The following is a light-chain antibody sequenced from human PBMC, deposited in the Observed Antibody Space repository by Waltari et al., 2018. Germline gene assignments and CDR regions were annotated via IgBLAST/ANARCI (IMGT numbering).Light chain of an antibody. CDR1: KFWDIN. Sequence: SYDLTQPPSVSVSPGQTAYISCSANKFWDINVSWYQQRPGQSPVLVIFQDIERPSGIPERFSGSHSANTATLVISGTQDLDEADYYCQAWDNWTVVFGGGTKLTVL. CDR3: QAWDNWTVV. CDR2: QDI. J-gene: IGLJ2*01. V-gene: IGLV3-1*01.